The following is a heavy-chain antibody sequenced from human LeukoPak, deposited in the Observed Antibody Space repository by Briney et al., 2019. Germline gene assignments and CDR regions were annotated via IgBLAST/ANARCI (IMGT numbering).Heavy chain of an antibody. V-gene: IGHV3-23*01. Sequence: PGGSLRLSCAASGFTFSSDAMSWVCQAPGKGLEWVSDISGRGGSTYYADSVKGRFTISRDNSKNTLYLQMNSLRAEDTAVYYCTKGSTTRGYCSSTSCYNAVYWGQGTLGTVSS. J-gene: IGHJ4*02. D-gene: IGHD2-2*01. CDR1: GFTFSSDA. CDR2: ISGRGGST. CDR3: TKGSTTRGYCSSTSCYNAVY.